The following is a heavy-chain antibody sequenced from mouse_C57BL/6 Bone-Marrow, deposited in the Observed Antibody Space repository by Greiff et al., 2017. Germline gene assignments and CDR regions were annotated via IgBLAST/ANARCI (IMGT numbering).Heavy chain of an antibody. Sequence: VQLQQPGAELVKPGASVKVSCKASGYTFTSYWMHWVKQRPGQGLEWIGRIHPSDSDTNYNQKFKGKATLTVDKSSSTAYMQLSSLTSEDSAVYYCAMQYYGGSGAWFAYWGQGTLVTVSA. CDR2: IHPSDSDT. CDR1: GYTFTSYW. V-gene: IGHV1-74*01. CDR3: AMQYYGGSGAWFAY. D-gene: IGHD1-1*01. J-gene: IGHJ3*01.